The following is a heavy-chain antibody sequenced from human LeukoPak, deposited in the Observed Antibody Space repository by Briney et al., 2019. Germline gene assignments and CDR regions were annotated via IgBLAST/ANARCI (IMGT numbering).Heavy chain of an antibody. V-gene: IGHV4-30-4*01. J-gene: IGHJ5*02. D-gene: IGHD2-21*02. CDR2: IYYSGST. Sequence: PSETLSLTCTVSGGSISSGDYYWSWIRQPPGKGLEWIGYIYYSGSTYYNPSLKSRVTISVDTSKNQFSLKLSSVTAADTAVYYCARDPGGVTQFDPWGQGTLVTVSS. CDR3: ARDPGGVTQFDP. CDR1: GGSISSGDYY.